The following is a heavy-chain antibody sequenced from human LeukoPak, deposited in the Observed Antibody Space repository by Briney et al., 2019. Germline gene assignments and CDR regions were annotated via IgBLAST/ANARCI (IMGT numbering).Heavy chain of an antibody. CDR2: INPDSGGT. J-gene: IGHJ4*02. V-gene: IGHV1-2*02. CDR1: GYTFTGYY. CDR3: ARGGGQNGGNALFGY. Sequence: ASVKVSCKASGYTFTGYYMHWVRQAPGQGLEWVGWINPDSGGTNYARKFQGRVTMTRDTSIRAAYMELRRLRSDDTAVYYCARGGGQNGGNALFGYWGQGTLVTVSS. D-gene: IGHD4-23*01.